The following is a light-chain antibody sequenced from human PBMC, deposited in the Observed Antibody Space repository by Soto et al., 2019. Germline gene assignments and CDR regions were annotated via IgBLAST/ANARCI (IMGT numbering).Light chain of an antibody. Sequence: QSVLTQPPSASGTPGQRDTISCSGSRSNIGSNTVNWYQQRPATSPTLLIYSNNQSPSGVPDRFSGSKSGTSASLAISGLQSEDEAEYYCAAWDDSLNSYVFGTGTKVTVL. V-gene: IGLV1-44*01. CDR3: AAWDDSLNSYV. CDR2: SNN. J-gene: IGLJ1*01. CDR1: RSNIGSNT.